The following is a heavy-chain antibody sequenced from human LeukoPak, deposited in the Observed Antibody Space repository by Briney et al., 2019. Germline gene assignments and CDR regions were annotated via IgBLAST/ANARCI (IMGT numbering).Heavy chain of an antibody. CDR2: IYYSGST. CDR1: GASISDSDFF. CDR3: ARDSGYSYGYSLDY. D-gene: IGHD5-18*01. J-gene: IGHJ4*02. V-gene: IGHV4-61*05. Sequence: SETLSLTCTVSGASISDSDFFWAWVRQPPGKGLEWIGYIYYSGSTNYNPSLKSRVTISVDTSKNQFSLKLTSVTAADTAVYYCARDSGYSYGYSLDYWGQGNLVTVFS.